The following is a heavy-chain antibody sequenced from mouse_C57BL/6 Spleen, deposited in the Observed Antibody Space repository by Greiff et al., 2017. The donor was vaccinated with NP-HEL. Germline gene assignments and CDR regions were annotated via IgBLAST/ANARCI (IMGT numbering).Heavy chain of an antibody. CDR1: GFTFTDYY. Sequence: EVMLVESGGGLVQPGGSLSLSCAASGFTFTDYYMSWVRQPPGKALEWLGFIRNKANGYTTEYSASVKGRFTISRDNSQSILYLQMNALRAEDSATYYCARSPSYYYGSSYFDYWGQGTTLTVSS. J-gene: IGHJ2*01. CDR2: IRNKANGYTT. CDR3: ARSPSYYYGSSYFDY. V-gene: IGHV7-3*01. D-gene: IGHD1-1*01.